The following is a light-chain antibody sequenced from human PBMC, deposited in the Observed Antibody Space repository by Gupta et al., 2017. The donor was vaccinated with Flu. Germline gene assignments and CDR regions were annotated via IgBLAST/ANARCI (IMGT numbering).Light chain of an antibody. CDR3: QQRSNWALT. J-gene: IGKJ4*01. Sequence: DIVLTQSPATLSLSPGERATLSCRASQSVSSYLAWYQQKPGQAPRLLIYDASNRATGIPARFSGSGSGTDFTLTISILEPEDFAVYYCQQRSNWALTFGGGTKVEIK. CDR1: QSVSSY. CDR2: DAS. V-gene: IGKV3-11*01.